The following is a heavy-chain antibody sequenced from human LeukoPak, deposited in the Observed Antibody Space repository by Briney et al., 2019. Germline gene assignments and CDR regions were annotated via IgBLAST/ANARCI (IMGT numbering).Heavy chain of an antibody. Sequence: PGGSLRLSCAASGFTFSGYGMHWVRPAPGKGLEWVAVIWYDGSNKYYADSVKGRFTISRDNSKNTLYLQMNSLRAEDTAVYYCARSGVLLWFGELSPPDYWGQATLVTVSS. D-gene: IGHD3-10*01. CDR2: IWYDGSNK. CDR1: GFTFSGYG. J-gene: IGHJ4*02. CDR3: ARSGVLLWFGELSPPDY. V-gene: IGHV3-33*01.